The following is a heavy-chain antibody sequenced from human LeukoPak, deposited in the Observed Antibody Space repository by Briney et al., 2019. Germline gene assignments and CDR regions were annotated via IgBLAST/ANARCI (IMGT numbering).Heavy chain of an antibody. D-gene: IGHD6-25*01. Sequence: GGSLRLSCAASGFTFSSYAMNWVRQAPGKGLEWVSTISGSGGSTYYADSVKGRFTISRDNSKNTLYLEMNSLRVEDTAVYYCARDSSGHDYWGQGALVTVSS. CDR2: ISGSGGST. J-gene: IGHJ4*02. CDR1: GFTFSSYA. CDR3: ARDSSGHDY. V-gene: IGHV3-23*01.